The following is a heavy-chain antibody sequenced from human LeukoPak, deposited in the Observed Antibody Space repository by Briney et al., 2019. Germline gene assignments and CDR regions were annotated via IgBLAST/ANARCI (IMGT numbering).Heavy chain of an antibody. CDR1: GGTFSSYA. CDR2: IIPIFGTA. Sequence: GASVKVSCKASGGTFSSYAISWVRQAPGQGLEWMGGIIPIFGTANYAQKFQGRVTITTDESTSTAYMELSSLRSEDTAVYYCARDGLVDYGGNGGFDYWGQGTLVTVSS. J-gene: IGHJ4*02. D-gene: IGHD4-23*01. CDR3: ARDGLVDYGGNGGFDY. V-gene: IGHV1-69*05.